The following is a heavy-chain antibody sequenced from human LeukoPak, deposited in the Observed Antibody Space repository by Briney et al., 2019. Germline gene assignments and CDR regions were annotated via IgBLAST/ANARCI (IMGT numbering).Heavy chain of an antibody. CDR1: GGSISSYY. Sequence: SETLSLTCTVSGGSISSYYWSWIRQPPGKGLEWIGYIYYSGSTNYNPSLKSQVTISVDTSKNQFSLKLSSVTAADTAVYYCARRYCSGGSCLNWFDPWGQGTLVTVSS. CDR2: IYYSGST. J-gene: IGHJ5*02. V-gene: IGHV4-59*08. CDR3: ARRYCSGGSCLNWFDP. D-gene: IGHD2-15*01.